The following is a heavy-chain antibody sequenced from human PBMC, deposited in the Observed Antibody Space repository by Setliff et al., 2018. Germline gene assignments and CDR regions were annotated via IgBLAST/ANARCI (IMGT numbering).Heavy chain of an antibody. Sequence: SETLSLTCNVSGVSLSGHYWTWIRQPPGKGLEWVGYISHRGSTNYSPSLKSRATLSVDMSKNQFSLKLTSVTAADTAVYFCARGGRDSYGRGHAFDMWGQGTMVTVSS. D-gene: IGHD5-18*01. J-gene: IGHJ3*02. V-gene: IGHV4-59*11. CDR3: ARGGRDSYGRGHAFDM. CDR2: ISHRGST. CDR1: GVSLSGHY.